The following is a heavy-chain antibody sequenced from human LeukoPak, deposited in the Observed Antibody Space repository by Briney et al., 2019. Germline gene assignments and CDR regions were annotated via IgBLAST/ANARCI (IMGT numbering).Heavy chain of an antibody. CDR1: GFTFSSYG. CDR3: AKDHFTYGDPYSSSGSNYFDY. V-gene: IGHV3-30*18. J-gene: IGHJ4*02. CDR2: ISYDGSKK. D-gene: IGHD6-13*01. Sequence: GGSLRLSCTASGFTFSSYGIHWVRQAPGKGLEWVAVISYDGSKKYYADSVKGRFTISRDNSKNTLYLQMSGLRPEDTAVYYCAKDHFTYGDPYSSSGSNYFDYWGQGTLVTVSS.